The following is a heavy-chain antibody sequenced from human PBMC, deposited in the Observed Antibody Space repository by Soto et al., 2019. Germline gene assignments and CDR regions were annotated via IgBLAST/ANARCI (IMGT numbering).Heavy chain of an antibody. CDR3: AIFSSADSYDPIFF. V-gene: IGHV3-11*01. Sequence: PGGSLRLSWSASGFSFSDYYMTWVRQAPGKGLEWISYISGSGTNIYYAESVEGRFTISRDNARNSVHLQMNDLRGGDTARYFFAIFSSADSYDPIFFWAQRTLVPVSS. J-gene: IGHJ1*01. D-gene: IGHD3-22*01. CDR1: GFSFSDYY. CDR2: ISGSGTNI.